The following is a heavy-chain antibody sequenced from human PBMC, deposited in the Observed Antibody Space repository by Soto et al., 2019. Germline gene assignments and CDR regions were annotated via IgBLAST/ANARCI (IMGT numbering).Heavy chain of an antibody. CDR1: GFTFSDYY. Sequence: QVQLVESGGGLVKPGGSLRLSCAASGFTFSDYYMSQIRQAPGKGLEWISYISSSGSTIYYADSVKGRFTISRDNARNSLYLQMNSLRAEDTAVYYCARLDGNDYDSSGYYYYYYGMDVWGQGTTVTVSS. CDR3: ARLDGNDYDSSGYYYYYYGMDV. CDR2: ISSSGSTI. V-gene: IGHV3-11*01. J-gene: IGHJ6*02. D-gene: IGHD3-22*01.